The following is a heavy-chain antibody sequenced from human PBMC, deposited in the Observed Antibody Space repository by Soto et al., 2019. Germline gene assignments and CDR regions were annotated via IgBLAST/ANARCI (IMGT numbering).Heavy chain of an antibody. V-gene: IGHV1-69*04. CDR3: ARITTVTTGGFDY. CDR1: GGTFSSYA. J-gene: IGHJ4*02. CDR2: IIPILGIA. Sequence: ASVKVSCKASGGTFSSYAISWVRQAPGQGLEWMGRIIPILGIANYAQKFQGRVTITADKSTSTAYMELSSLRSEDTAVYYCARITTVTTGGFDYWGQGTLVTVSS. D-gene: IGHD4-17*01.